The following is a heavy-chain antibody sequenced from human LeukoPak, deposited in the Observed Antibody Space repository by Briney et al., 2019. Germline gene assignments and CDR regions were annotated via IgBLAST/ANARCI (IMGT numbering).Heavy chain of an antibody. CDR3: ARATNPLTIFGAVPGAPFDP. D-gene: IGHD3-3*01. V-gene: IGHV3-30*03. CDR2: ISYDGSNK. CDR1: GFTFSSYG. Sequence: GGSLRLSCAASGFTFSSYGMHWVRQAPGKGLEWVAVISYDGSNKYYADSVKGRFTISRDNSKNTLYLQMNSLRAEDTAVYYCARATNPLTIFGAVPGAPFDPWGQGTLITVSS. J-gene: IGHJ5*02.